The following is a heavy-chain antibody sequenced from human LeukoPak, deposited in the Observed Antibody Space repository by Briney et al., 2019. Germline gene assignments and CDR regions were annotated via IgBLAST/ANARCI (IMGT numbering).Heavy chain of an antibody. J-gene: IGHJ5*02. Sequence: SETLSLTCTVSGGSISSGSYYWSWIRQPAGKGLEWIGRIYTSGSTNYNPSLKSRVTISVDTSKNQFSLKLSSVTAADTAVYYCARVPVNIWENWFDPWGQGTLVTVSS. CDR2: IYTSGST. CDR3: ARVPVNIWENWFDP. D-gene: IGHD1-26*01. V-gene: IGHV4-61*02. CDR1: GGSISSGSYY.